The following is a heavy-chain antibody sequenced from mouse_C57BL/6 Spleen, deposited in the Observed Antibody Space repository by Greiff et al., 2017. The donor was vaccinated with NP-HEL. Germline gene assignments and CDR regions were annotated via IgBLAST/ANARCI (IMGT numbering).Heavy chain of an antibody. Sequence: LVESGAELVKPGASVKISCKASGYAFSSYWMNWVKQRPGKGLEWIGQIYPGDGDTNYNGKFKGKATLTADKSSSTAYMQLSSLTSEDSAVYFCARTLYGSSSAWFAYWGQGTLVTVSA. CDR2: IYPGDGDT. V-gene: IGHV1-80*01. CDR1: GYAFSSYW. CDR3: ARTLYGSSSAWFAY. D-gene: IGHD1-1*01. J-gene: IGHJ3*01.